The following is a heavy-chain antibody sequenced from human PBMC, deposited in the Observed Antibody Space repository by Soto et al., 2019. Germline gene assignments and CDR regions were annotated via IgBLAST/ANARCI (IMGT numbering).Heavy chain of an antibody. Sequence: SETLSLTCTVSGGSVSSGSYYWSWIRQPPGKGLEWIGYIYYSGSTSYNPSLKSRVTISVDTSKNQFSLKLSSVTAADTAVYYCARGFGGDDFWSGYYNNDAFDIWGQGTMVTVSS. CDR3: ARGFGGDDFWSGYYNNDAFDI. V-gene: IGHV4-61*01. D-gene: IGHD3-3*01. J-gene: IGHJ3*02. CDR2: IYYSGST. CDR1: GGSVSSGSYY.